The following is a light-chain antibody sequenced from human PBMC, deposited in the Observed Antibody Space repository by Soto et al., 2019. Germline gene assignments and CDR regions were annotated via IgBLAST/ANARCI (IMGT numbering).Light chain of an antibody. CDR2: EGS. CDR3: CSYAGSSTFFYV. Sequence: QSVLTHPASVSLSPGQSITISCTGTSSDVGSYNLVSWYQQHPGKAPKLMIYEGSKRPSGVSNRSSGSKSGNTASLTISGLQAEDEADYYCCSYAGSSTFFYVLGTGTKVTVL. CDR1: SSDVGSYNL. J-gene: IGLJ1*01. V-gene: IGLV2-23*03.